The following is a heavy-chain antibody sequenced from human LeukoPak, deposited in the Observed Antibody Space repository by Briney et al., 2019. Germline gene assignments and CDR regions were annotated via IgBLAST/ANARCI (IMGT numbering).Heavy chain of an antibody. J-gene: IGHJ4*02. CDR2: IYYSGST. Sequence: SETLSLTCTVSGGSISSYYWSWIRQPPGKGLEWIGYIYYSGSTNYNPSLKSRVTISVDTSKNQFSLKLSSVTAADTAVYYCARGGWGSSPDYWCQGTLVTVSS. CDR1: GGSISSYY. CDR3: ARGGWGSSPDY. D-gene: IGHD3-16*01. V-gene: IGHV4-59*01.